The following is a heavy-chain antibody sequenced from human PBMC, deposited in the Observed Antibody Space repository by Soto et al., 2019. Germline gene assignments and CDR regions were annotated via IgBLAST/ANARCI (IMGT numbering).Heavy chain of an antibody. V-gene: IGHV1-69*13. J-gene: IGHJ6*02. CDR2: IIPIFGTA. CDR3: ARDGIINIWPYYYGMDA. D-gene: IGHD3-9*01. Sequence: SVKVSCKASGGTFSRNGISWVRQAPGQGVEWMGGIIPIFGTANYAQKFQGRVTITADESTSTTYMDLSSLRSEDTAVYYCARDGIINIWPYYYGMDAWGQGTTVTVS. CDR1: GGTFSRNG.